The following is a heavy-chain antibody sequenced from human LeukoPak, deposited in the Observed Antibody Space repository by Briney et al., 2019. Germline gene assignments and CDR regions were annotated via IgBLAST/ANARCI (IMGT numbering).Heavy chain of an antibody. D-gene: IGHD3-10*01. V-gene: IGHV1-3*03. CDR2: INAGNGNT. Sequence: GASVKVSCKASGYTFTSYAMHWVRQAPGQRLEWMGWINAGNGNTKYSQEFQGRVTITRDTSASTAYMELSSLRSEDMAVYYCARSVGGFGELELDYWGQGTLVTVSS. J-gene: IGHJ4*02. CDR1: GYTFTSYA. CDR3: ARSVGGFGELELDY.